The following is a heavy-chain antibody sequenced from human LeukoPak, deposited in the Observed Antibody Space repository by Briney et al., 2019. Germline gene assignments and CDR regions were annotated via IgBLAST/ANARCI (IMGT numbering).Heavy chain of an antibody. CDR2: IYYSGST. CDR3: ARGTVVAATPLDY. J-gene: IGHJ4*02. V-gene: IGHV4-39*07. D-gene: IGHD2-15*01. CDR1: GGSFSSSSYY. Sequence: SETLSLTCTVSGGSFSSSSYYWGWIRQPPGKGLEWIGSIYYSGSTYYNPSLKSRVTISVDTSKNQFSLKLSSVTAADTAVYYCARGTVVAATPLDYWGQGTLVAVSS.